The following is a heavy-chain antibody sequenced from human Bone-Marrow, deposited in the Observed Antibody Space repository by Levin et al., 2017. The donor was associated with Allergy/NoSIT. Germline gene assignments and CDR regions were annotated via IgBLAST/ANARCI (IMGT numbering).Heavy chain of an antibody. Sequence: KPGESLKISCAASGFAFTDAWMSWARQAPGKGLEWVGRIKRRSDGATAEYASPVKGRFTMSRDDSKNTLFLQMNSLKTEDTAVYYCTTYGSERGIRGLVDYWGQGTLVTVSS. J-gene: IGHJ4*02. CDR3: TTYGSERGIRGLVDY. V-gene: IGHV3-15*01. D-gene: IGHD1-1*01. CDR2: IKRRSDGATA. CDR1: GFAFTDAW.